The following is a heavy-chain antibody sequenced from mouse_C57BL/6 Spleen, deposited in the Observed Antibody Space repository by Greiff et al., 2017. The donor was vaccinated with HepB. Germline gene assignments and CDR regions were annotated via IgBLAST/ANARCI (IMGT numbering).Heavy chain of an antibody. CDR3: TGSSYDY. Sequence: VQRVESGAELVRPGASVTLSCKASGYTFTDYEMHWVKQTPVHGLEWIGAIDPETGGTAYNQKFKGKAILTADKSSSTAYMELRSLTSEDSAVYYCTGSSYDYWGQGTTLTVSS. D-gene: IGHD1-1*01. V-gene: IGHV1-15*01. J-gene: IGHJ2*01. CDR1: GYTFTDYE. CDR2: IDPETGGT.